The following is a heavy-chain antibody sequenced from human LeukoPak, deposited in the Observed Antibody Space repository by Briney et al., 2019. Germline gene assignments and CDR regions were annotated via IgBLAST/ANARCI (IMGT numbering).Heavy chain of an antibody. CDR3: AKDHYWSIDY. V-gene: IGHV3-53*01. J-gene: IGHJ4*02. CDR2: IYSGGST. D-gene: IGHD3-3*01. Sequence: GGSLRLSCAASGFTVSSNCMSWVRQAPGKGLEWVSVIYSGGSTYYADSVKGRFTISRDNSENTLYLQMHNLRAEDTGVYYCAKDHYWSIDYWGRGTLVTVSS. CDR1: GFTVSSNC.